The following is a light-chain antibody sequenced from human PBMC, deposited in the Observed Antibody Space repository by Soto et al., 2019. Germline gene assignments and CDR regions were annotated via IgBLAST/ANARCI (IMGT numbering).Light chain of an antibody. CDR1: SSDGGSYNL. J-gene: IGLJ2*01. CDR2: EGS. Sequence: QSVLTQPASVSGSPGPSITISCTGTSSDGGSYNLVSWYQQHPGKAPKLMIYEGSKRPSGVSNRFSGSKSGNTASRTISGLQAEDEAEAYCCSYAGSSTHVVFGGGTKLTVL. CDR3: CSYAGSSTHVV. V-gene: IGLV2-23*01.